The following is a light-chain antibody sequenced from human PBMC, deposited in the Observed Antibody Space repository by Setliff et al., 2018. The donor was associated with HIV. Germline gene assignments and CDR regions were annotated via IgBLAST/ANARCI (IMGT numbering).Light chain of an antibody. J-gene: IGLJ3*02. Sequence: QSVLTQPASVSGSPGQSITISCTGTSSDVGSYHLVSWYQQHPGKAPKLMIYEVTSRPSGVSYRFSGSKSANTASLTISGLQAEDEADYYCASYTSSSAVVFGGGTKVTVL. V-gene: IGLV2-14*02. CDR2: EVT. CDR3: ASYTSSSAVV. CDR1: SSDVGSYHL.